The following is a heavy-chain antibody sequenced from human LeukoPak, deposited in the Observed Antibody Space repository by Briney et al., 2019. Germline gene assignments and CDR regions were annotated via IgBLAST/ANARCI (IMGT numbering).Heavy chain of an antibody. Sequence: SQTLSLTCTVSGGSISSGGYYWSWIRQPPGKGLEWIGYIYHSGSTYYNPSLKSRVTISVDRSKNQFSLKLSSVTAADTAVYYCARSNYYGSALDYWGQGTLVTVSS. CDR1: GGSISSGGYY. V-gene: IGHV4-30-2*01. CDR3: ARSNYYGSALDY. D-gene: IGHD3-10*01. CDR2: IYHSGST. J-gene: IGHJ4*02.